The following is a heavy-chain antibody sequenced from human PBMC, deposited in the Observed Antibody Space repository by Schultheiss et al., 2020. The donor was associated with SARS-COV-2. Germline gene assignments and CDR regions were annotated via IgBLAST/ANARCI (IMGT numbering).Heavy chain of an antibody. CDR1: GGSISSYY. D-gene: IGHD6-19*01. CDR2: IYYSGST. V-gene: IGHV4-59*08. Sequence: SQTLSLTCTVSGGSISSYYWSWIRQPSGKGLGCIGYIYYSGSTNYNPSLKSRVTISVETSKNQFSLKLSSVTAADTAVYYCARQVAVAGCEEGEFNYYDYGRDVWGQGTTVTVSS. J-gene: IGHJ6*02. CDR3: ARQVAVAGCEEGEFNYYDYGRDV.